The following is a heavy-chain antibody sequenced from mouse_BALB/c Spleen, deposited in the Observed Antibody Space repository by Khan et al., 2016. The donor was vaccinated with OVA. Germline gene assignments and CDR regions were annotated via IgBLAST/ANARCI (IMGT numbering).Heavy chain of an antibody. D-gene: IGHD1-2*01. V-gene: IGHV2-9*02. J-gene: IGHJ3*01. CDR1: GFSLTSYG. CDR3: ARDNTATPY. Sequence: QVQLKQSGPGLVAPSQSLSITCTVSGFSLTSYGVHWVRQPPGKGLEWLGIIWAGGSTNYNSALMSRLSISKDNSKSQVFLKMNSLQTDDTAMYCCARDNTATPYWGQGTLVTVAA. CDR2: IWAGGST.